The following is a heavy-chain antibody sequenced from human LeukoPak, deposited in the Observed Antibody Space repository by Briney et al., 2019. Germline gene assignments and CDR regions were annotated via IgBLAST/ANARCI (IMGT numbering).Heavy chain of an antibody. J-gene: IGHJ6*03. D-gene: IGHD3-3*01. CDR3: ARQGYYDIRSDYRSHYHYMDV. CDR2: IYTSGST. V-gene: IGHV4-4*09. Sequence: SETLSLTCTVSGDSISSYYWSWIRQSPGKELEWIGYIYTSGSTNYNPSLKSRVTISADTSKSQISLKLSSVTAADTALYYCARQGYYDIRSDYRSHYHYMDVWGNGTTVTVSS. CDR1: GDSISSYY.